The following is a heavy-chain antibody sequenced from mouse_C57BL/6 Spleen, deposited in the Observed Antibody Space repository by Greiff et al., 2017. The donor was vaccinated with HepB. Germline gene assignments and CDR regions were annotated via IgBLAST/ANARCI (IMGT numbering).Heavy chain of an antibody. CDR2: IYPGDGDT. J-gene: IGHJ3*01. V-gene: IGHV1-82*01. Sequence: VQLQQSGPELVKPGASVKISCKASGYAFSSSWMNWVKQRPGKGLEWIGRIYPGDGDTNYNGKFKGKATLTADKSSSTAYMQLSSLTSEDSAVYFCARGAQATWFAYWGQGTLVTVSA. D-gene: IGHD3-2*02. CDR3: ARGAQATWFAY. CDR1: GYAFSSSW.